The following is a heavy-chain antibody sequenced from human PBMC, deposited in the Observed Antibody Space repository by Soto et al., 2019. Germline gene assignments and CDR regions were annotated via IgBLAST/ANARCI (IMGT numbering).Heavy chain of an antibody. CDR1: GGSVSSGSYY. J-gene: IGHJ4*02. CDR2: IYYSVST. D-gene: IGHD4-17*01. Sequence: QVQLQESGPGLVKPSETLSLTCTVSGGSVSSGSYYWSWIRQPPGKGLEWIGYIYYSVSTNYNPSLKSRVTISVDPSKSQFSLKLSSVSAADTAVDYCARVVRLRWETCPVAYCGQGTLVTVSA. CDR3: ARVVRLRWETCPVAY. V-gene: IGHV4-61*01.